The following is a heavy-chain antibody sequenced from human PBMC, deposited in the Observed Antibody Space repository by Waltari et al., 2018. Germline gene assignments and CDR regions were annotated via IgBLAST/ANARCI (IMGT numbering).Heavy chain of an antibody. CDR1: GYAFTSYA. J-gene: IGHJ4*02. CDR3: ARTRVVAATAGGGSFDY. CDR2: INAGNGNT. D-gene: IGHD2-15*01. V-gene: IGHV1-3*01. Sequence: QVQLVQSGAEVKKPGASVKVSCKSSGYAFTSYAMHWVRQAPGQRLEWMGWINAGNGNTKDSQKFQGRVTITRDTSASTAYMELSSLRSEDTAVYYCARTRVVAATAGGGSFDYWGQGTLVTVSS.